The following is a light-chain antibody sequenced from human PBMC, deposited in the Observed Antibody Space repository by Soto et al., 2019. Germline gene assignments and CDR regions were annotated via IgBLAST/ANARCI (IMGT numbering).Light chain of an antibody. Sequence: DIQLTQSPSTLSASVGDSVTITCRASQNVSTSLAWYQHKPGEAPKLLMFDVSNLESGVPSRFSGSGSGTEFTLSISSLHSDDFATYYCQQYDYSRTFGQGTKVDNK. J-gene: IGKJ1*01. CDR3: QQYDYSRT. CDR2: DVS. CDR1: QNVSTS. V-gene: IGKV1-5*01.